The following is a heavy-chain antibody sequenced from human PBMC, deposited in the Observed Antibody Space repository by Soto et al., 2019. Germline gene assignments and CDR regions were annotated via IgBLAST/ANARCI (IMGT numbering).Heavy chain of an antibody. Sequence: PGGSLRLSCAASGFTFDDYAMHWVRQAPEKGLEWVSGISWNSGSIGYADSVKGRFTISRDNTKNSLYLQMNSLRAEDTALYYCAKDEYSSGWSSPFDYWGQGTLVTVSS. J-gene: IGHJ4*02. D-gene: IGHD6-19*01. CDR3: AKDEYSSGWSSPFDY. CDR2: ISWNSGSI. CDR1: GFTFDDYA. V-gene: IGHV3-9*01.